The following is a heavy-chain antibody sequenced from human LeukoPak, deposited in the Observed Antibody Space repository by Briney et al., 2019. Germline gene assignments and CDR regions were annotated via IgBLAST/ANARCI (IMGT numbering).Heavy chain of an antibody. D-gene: IGHD6-13*01. CDR3: ARVAAAAGMYYFDY. CDR1: GFTFSSYG. J-gene: IGHJ4*02. Sequence: GGSLRLSCTASGFTFSSYGMRWVRQAPGKGLEWVSWISSSSSYIYYADSVKGRFTISRDNAKNSLYLQMNSLRAEDTAVYYCARVAAAAGMYYFDYWGQGTLVTVSS. V-gene: IGHV3-21*01. CDR2: ISSSSSYI.